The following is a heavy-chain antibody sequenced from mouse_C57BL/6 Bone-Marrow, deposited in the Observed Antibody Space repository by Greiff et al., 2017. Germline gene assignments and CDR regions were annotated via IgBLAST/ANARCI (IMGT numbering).Heavy chain of an antibody. D-gene: IGHD1-1*01. CDR2: FYPGSGSI. V-gene: IGHV1-62-2*01. Sequence: QVQLKQSGAELVKPGASVKLSCKASGYTFTEYTIHWVKQRSGQGLEWIGWFYPGSGSIKYNEKFKDKATLTADKSSSTVYMELSRLTSEDSAVYFCARHEDAIYYGSYWYFDVWGTGTTVTVSS. CDR3: ARHEDAIYYGSYWYFDV. J-gene: IGHJ1*03. CDR1: GYTFTEYT.